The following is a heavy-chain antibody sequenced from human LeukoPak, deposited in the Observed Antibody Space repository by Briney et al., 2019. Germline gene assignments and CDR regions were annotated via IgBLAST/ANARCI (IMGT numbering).Heavy chain of an antibody. CDR3: ARQHGYLNAFDI. D-gene: IGHD5-18*01. CDR1: GGSFSGYY. Sequence: SETLSLTCAVYGGSFSGYYWSWIRQPPGKGLEWIGEINYSGSTNYNPSLKSRVTISVDTSKNQFSLKLSSVTAADTAVYYCARQHGYLNAFDIWGQGTMVTVSS. J-gene: IGHJ3*02. V-gene: IGHV4-34*01. CDR2: INYSGST.